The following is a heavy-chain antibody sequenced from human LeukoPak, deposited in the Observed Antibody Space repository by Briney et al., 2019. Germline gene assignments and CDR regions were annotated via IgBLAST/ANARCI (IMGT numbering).Heavy chain of an antibody. CDR3: ARHVSLVFPPDY. CDR1: GGSFSGYY. Sequence: MPSETLSLTCAVYGGSFSGYYWSWIRQPPGKGLEWIGEINHSGSTNYNPSLKSRVTISVDTSKNQFSLKLSSVTAADTAVYYCARHVSLVFPPDYWGQGTLVTVSS. CDR2: INHSGST. D-gene: IGHD2-21*02. J-gene: IGHJ4*02. V-gene: IGHV4-34*01.